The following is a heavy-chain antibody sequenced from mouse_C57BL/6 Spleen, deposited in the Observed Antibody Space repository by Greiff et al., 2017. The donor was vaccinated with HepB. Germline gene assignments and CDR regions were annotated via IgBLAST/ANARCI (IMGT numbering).Heavy chain of an antibody. J-gene: IGHJ3*01. D-gene: IGHD2-5*01. V-gene: IGHV14-4*01. CDR1: GFNIKDDY. CDR2: IDPENGDT. CDR3: TGSYYSNYP. Sequence: EVQLQQSGAELVRPGASVKLSCTASGFNIKDDYMHWVKQRPEQGLEWIGWIDPENGDTEYASKFQGKATITADTSSNTAYLQPSSLTSEDTAVYYCTGSYYSNYPWGQGTLVTVSA.